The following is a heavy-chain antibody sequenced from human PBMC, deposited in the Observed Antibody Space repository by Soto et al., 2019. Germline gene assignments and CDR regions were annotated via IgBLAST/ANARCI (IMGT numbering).Heavy chain of an antibody. Sequence: GGSLRLSCAASGFTFSSYAMSWVRQAPGKGLEWVSAISGSGGSTYYADSVKGRFTISRDNSKNTLYLQMNSLRAEDTAVYYCAKARASAAGSVPYYYYYYMDVWGKGTTVTVSS. CDR3: AKARASAAGSVPYYYYYYMDV. D-gene: IGHD6-13*01. V-gene: IGHV3-23*01. J-gene: IGHJ6*03. CDR2: ISGSGGST. CDR1: GFTFSSYA.